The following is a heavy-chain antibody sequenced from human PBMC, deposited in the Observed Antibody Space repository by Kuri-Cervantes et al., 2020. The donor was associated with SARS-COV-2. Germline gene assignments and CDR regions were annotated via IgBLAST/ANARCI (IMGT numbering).Heavy chain of an antibody. CDR2: IKQDGSEK. V-gene: IGHV3-7*01. Sequence: GESLKISCAASGFTFSSYWMSWVRQAPGKGPEWVANIKQDGSEKYYVDSVKGRFTISRDNAKNSLYLQMNSLRAEDTAVYYCARDPGGYDLHDAFDIWGQGTMVTVSS. CDR3: ARDPGGYDLHDAFDI. CDR1: GFTFSSYW. D-gene: IGHD5-12*01. J-gene: IGHJ3*02.